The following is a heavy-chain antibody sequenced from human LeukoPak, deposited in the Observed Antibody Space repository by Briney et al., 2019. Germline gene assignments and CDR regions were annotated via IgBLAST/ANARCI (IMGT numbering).Heavy chain of an antibody. Sequence: GGSLRLSCAASGFTLSSYEMNWVRLAPGKGLEWISYISRTGNSIYYADSVKGRFTTSRDDAKDSVYLQMENLRVEDTAIYYCARNFDSWGQGTLVTVSS. V-gene: IGHV3-48*03. CDR1: GFTLSSYE. J-gene: IGHJ4*02. CDR2: ISRTGNSI. CDR3: ARNFDS.